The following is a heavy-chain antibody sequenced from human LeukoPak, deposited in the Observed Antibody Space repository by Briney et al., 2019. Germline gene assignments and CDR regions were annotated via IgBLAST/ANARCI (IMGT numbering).Heavy chain of an antibody. CDR1: GYTFTSYD. D-gene: IGHD3-3*01. V-gene: IGHV1-8*01. CDR3: ARGQNDFWSGYPDY. CDR2: MNPNSGNT. J-gene: IGHJ4*02. Sequence: GASVKVSCKASGYTFTSYDINWVRQATGQGLEWMGWMNPNSGNTGYAQKFQGRVTMTGNTSISTAYMELSSLRSEDTAVYYCARGQNDFWSGYPDYWGQGTLVTVSS.